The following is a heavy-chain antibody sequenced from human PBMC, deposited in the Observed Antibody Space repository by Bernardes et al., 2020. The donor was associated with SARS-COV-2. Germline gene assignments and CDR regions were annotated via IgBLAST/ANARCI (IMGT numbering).Heavy chain of an antibody. Sequence: GGSLRLSCVASGFNFRRSAMSWVRQAPGKGLEWVANIKDDGSEKYYVDSVRGRFTISRDNAENSLSLQMNSLRVEDTAVYYCVRDFQTYWGQGTLVTVSS. CDR3: VRDFQTY. CDR1: GFNFRRSA. CDR2: IKDDGSEK. V-gene: IGHV3-7*03. J-gene: IGHJ4*02.